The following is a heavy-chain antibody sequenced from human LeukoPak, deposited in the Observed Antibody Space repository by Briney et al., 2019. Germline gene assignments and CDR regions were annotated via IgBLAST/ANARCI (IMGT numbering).Heavy chain of an antibody. CDR2: ISYDGSNK. J-gene: IGHJ4*02. CDR1: GFTFSSYA. CDR3: ARDGDGETGTFDY. Sequence: QSGGSLRLSCAASGFTFSSYAMHWVRQAPGKGLEWVAVISYDGSNKYYADSVKGRFTISRDNSKNTLYLQMNSLRAEDTAVYYCARDGDGETGTFDYWGQGTLVTVSS. V-gene: IGHV3-30-3*01. D-gene: IGHD2-21*02.